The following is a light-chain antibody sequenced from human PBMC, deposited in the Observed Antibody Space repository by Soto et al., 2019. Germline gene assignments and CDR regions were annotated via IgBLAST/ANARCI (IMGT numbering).Light chain of an antibody. V-gene: IGKV3-15*01. J-gene: IGKJ4*01. CDR2: ATS. CDR3: QQYRGLTRT. CDR1: QSVGNN. Sequence: EIVLTQSPATLSVSPGERATLSCRASQSVGNNFAWYHQKPCQAPRLLICATSARATGVRARFSGSGSETEISLTICSLQSVDFAVYHCQQYRGLTRTFGGGAKVEIE.